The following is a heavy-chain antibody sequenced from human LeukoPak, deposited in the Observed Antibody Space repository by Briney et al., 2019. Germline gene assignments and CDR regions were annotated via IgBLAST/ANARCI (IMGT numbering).Heavy chain of an antibody. J-gene: IGHJ4*02. D-gene: IGHD5-12*01. CDR1: GGSFSGYY. Sequence: SETLSLTCAVYGGSFSGYYWGWIRQPPGKGLEWIGEINHSGSTNYNPSLKSRVTISVDTSKSQFSLKLSSVTAADTAVYYCARDEGFFRRRYSGYERDFDYWGQGTLVTVSS. V-gene: IGHV4-34*01. CDR2: INHSGST. CDR3: ARDEGFFRRRYSGYERDFDY.